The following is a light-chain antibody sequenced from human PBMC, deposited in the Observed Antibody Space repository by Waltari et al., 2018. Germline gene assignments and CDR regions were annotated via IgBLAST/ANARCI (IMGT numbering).Light chain of an antibody. CDR1: QSVGIN. V-gene: IGKV3-15*01. Sequence: EILMTQSPASLSVSPWERATLSCWAGQSVGINLAWYQQRPGQAPRLLIYGASNLQDGVPSRFSGSGSGTDFILTISNLQPEDFATYYCQQSFTTPPILAFGPGTKVDVK. CDR3: QQSFTTPPILA. J-gene: IGKJ3*01. CDR2: GAS.